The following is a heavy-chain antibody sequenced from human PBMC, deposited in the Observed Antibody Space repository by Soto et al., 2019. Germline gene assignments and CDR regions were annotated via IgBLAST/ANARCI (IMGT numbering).Heavy chain of an antibody. J-gene: IGHJ4*02. CDR3: ARGGRAQTFDY. CDR1: GGSISSGGYY. CDR2: IYYSGST. D-gene: IGHD3-16*01. Sequence: SETLSLTCTVSGGSISSGGYYWSWIRQHLGKGLEWIGYIYYSGSTYYNPSLKSRVTISVDTSKNQFSLKLSSVTAADTAVYYCARGGRAQTFDYWGQGTLVTVSS. V-gene: IGHV4-31*03.